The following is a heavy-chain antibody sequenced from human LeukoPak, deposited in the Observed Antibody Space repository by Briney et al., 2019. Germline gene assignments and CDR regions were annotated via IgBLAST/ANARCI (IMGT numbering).Heavy chain of an antibody. CDR3: ARDRAAADLDY. Sequence: GGSLRLSCAASGFTFSNYAMSWVRQAPGKGLEWVAVIWYDGGNKFYADSVKGRFTISRDNSKNTLYLQMNSLRAEDTAVYYCARDRAAADLDYWGQGTLVTVSS. J-gene: IGHJ4*02. CDR1: GFTFSNYA. CDR2: IWYDGGNK. D-gene: IGHD6-13*01. V-gene: IGHV3-33*08.